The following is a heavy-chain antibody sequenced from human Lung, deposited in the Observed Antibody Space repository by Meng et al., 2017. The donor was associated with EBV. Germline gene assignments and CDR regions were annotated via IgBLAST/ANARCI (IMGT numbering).Heavy chain of an antibody. Sequence: HVQLQESGPGLVKPSLPLSLTCTVSGGSISRGDYYWSWIRQPPGKGLEWIGYIYYSGSTYYNPSLKSRVTISVDTSKNQFSLKLSSVTAADTAVYYCAREWCSGGSCYPNYWGQGTLVTVSS. CDR3: AREWCSGGSCYPNY. CDR2: IYYSGST. D-gene: IGHD2-15*01. CDR1: GGSISRGDYY. V-gene: IGHV4-30-4*01. J-gene: IGHJ4*02.